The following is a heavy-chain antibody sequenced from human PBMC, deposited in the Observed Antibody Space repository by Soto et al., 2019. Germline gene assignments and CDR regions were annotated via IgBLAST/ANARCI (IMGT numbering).Heavy chain of an antibody. Sequence: GGSLRLSCAASGFIFSNFGMHWVRQAPGKGLEWVAVIWYDGSNEYYADSVKGRFTISKDNSKNTLYLQMNSLRAEDTAVYYCARDDIPGRAVATYGMDVWGQGTTVTVSS. CDR1: GFIFSNFG. CDR3: ARDDIPGRAVATYGMDV. J-gene: IGHJ6*02. V-gene: IGHV3-33*01. D-gene: IGHD6-19*01. CDR2: IWYDGSNE.